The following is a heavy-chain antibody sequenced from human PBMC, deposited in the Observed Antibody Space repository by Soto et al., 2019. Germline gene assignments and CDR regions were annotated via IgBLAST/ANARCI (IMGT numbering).Heavy chain of an antibody. Sequence: QITLKESGPTLVKPTQTLTLTCTFSGFSLSTSGVGVGWIRQPPGKALEWLALIYWDDDKRYSPSLKSRLTIPKDTSKNQVVLTMTNMDPVDTATYYCAHRRKAAAVLDYWGQGTLVTVSS. V-gene: IGHV2-5*02. CDR2: IYWDDDK. D-gene: IGHD6-13*01. J-gene: IGHJ4*02. CDR3: AHRRKAAAVLDY. CDR1: GFSLSTSGVG.